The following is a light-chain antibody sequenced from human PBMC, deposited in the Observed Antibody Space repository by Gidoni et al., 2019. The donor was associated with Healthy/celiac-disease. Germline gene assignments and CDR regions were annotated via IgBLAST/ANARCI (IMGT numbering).Light chain of an antibody. CDR2: DAS. V-gene: IGKV1-33*01. CDR1: QDISNY. J-gene: IGKJ4*01. CDR3: QQYDNLPLT. Sequence: DIQMTQSPSSLSASVGARVTITCQASQDISNYLNWYQQKPGKAPKLRIYDASNLETGFPSRFSGSGSGTDFTFTISSLQPEDIATYYCQQYDNLPLTFGGGTKVEIK.